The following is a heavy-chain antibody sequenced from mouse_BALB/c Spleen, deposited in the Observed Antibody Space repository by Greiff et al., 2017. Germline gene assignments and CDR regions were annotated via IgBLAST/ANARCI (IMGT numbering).Heavy chain of an antibody. CDR3: ARDLGITTNAMDY. CDR2: INPYNGAT. V-gene: IGHV1-31*01. J-gene: IGHJ4*01. Sequence: DVKLVESGPELVKPGASVKISCKASGYSFTGYYMHWVKQSHVKSLEWIGRINPYNGATSYNQNFKDKASLTVDKSSSTAYMELHSLTSEDSAVYYCARDLGITTNAMDYWGQGTSVTVSS. CDR1: GYSFTGYY. D-gene: IGHD2-4*01.